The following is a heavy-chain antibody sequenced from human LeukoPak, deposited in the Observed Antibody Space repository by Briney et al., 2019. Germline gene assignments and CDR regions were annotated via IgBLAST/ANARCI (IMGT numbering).Heavy chain of an antibody. CDR3: AAAYYYGSGSYYTRYNWFDP. V-gene: IGHV4-59*08. J-gene: IGHJ5*02. CDR2: IYYSGST. Sequence: SETLSLTCTVSGGSISSYYWSWIRQPPGKGLEWIGYIYYSGSTNYNPSLKSRVTISVDTSKNQFSLKLSSVTAADTAVYYCAAAYYYGSGSYYTRYNWFDPWGQGTLVTVSS. D-gene: IGHD3-10*01. CDR1: GGSISSYY.